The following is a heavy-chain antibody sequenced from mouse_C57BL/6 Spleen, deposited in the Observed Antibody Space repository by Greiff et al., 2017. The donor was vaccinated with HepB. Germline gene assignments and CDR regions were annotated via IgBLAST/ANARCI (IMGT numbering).Heavy chain of an antibody. CDR2: INPNNGGT. CDR1: GYTFTDYN. V-gene: IGHV1-18*01. Sequence: VQLQQSGPELVKPGASVKIPCKASGYTFTDYNMDWVKQSHGKSLEWIGDINPNNGGTIYNQKFKGKATLTVDKSSSTAYMELRSLTSEDTAVYYCASSIYYDYRFAYWGQGTLVTVSA. J-gene: IGHJ3*01. CDR3: ASSIYYDYRFAY. D-gene: IGHD2-4*01.